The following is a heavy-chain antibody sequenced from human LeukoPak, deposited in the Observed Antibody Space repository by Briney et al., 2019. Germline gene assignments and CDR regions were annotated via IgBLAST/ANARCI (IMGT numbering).Heavy chain of an antibody. V-gene: IGHV4-4*09. CDR3: ARLFSLNWFDP. CDR2: ITNSGTT. Sequence: GSITNSGTTNYSPSLKSRVTISLGTSKNQISLKLSSVTAADTAVYYCARLFSLNWFDPWGQGTLVTVSS. J-gene: IGHJ5*02.